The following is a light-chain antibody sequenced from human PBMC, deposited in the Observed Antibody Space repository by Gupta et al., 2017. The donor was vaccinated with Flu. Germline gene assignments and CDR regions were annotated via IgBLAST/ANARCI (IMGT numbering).Light chain of an antibody. CDR2: GAS. V-gene: IGKV1-6*01. J-gene: IGKJ1*01. CDR1: QGIRNY. Sequence: PSSLSASVGDRVTITCRASQGIRNYLGWYQQKPGKAPKLLISGASTLQSGVPSRFSGSGSGTDFTLTISSLQPEDFATYYCRQEDNSPRTFGQGTKVEIK. CDR3: RQEDNSPRT.